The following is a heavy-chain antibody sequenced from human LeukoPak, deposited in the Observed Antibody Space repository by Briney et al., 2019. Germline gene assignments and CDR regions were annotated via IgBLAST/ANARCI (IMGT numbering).Heavy chain of an antibody. D-gene: IGHD3-10*01. CDR1: GGSFSGYY. Sequence: PSETLSLTCAAYGGSFSGYYWSWIRQPPGKGLEWIGEINHSGSTNYNPSLKSRVTISVDTSKNQFSLKLSSVTAADTAVYYCARRNKGYYGSGSRNWFDPWGQGTLVTVSS. CDR3: ARRNKGYYGSGSRNWFDP. J-gene: IGHJ5*02. CDR2: INHSGST. V-gene: IGHV4-34*01.